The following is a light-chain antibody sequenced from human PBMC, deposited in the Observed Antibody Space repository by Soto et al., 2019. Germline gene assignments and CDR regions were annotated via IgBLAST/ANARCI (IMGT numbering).Light chain of an antibody. CDR3: SSYTSSSTFYV. CDR1: SSDVGGYNY. J-gene: IGLJ1*01. Sequence: ALAQPASVSGSPGQSITISCTGTSSDVGGYNYVSWYQQHPGKAPKLMIYEVSNRPSGVSNRFSGSKSGNTASLTISGLQAEDEADYYCSSYTSSSTFYVFGTGTKVTVL. V-gene: IGLV2-14*01. CDR2: EVS.